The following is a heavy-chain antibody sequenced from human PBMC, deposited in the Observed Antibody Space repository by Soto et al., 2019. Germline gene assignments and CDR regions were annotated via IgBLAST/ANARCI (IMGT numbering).Heavy chain of an antibody. D-gene: IGHD3-22*01. J-gene: IGHJ4*02. CDR1: GGPISSGGYY. V-gene: IGHV4-31*02. Sequence: PSETLSLTCTFSGGPISSGGYYWSWICQHPWKGLEWIGYIYYSGSTYYNPSLKSRVTISVDTSKNQFSLKLSSVTAADTAVYYCARGGLGPYYYDSSGYPPDYWGQGTLVTVS. CDR3: ARGGLGPYYYDSSGYPPDY. CDR2: IYYSGST.